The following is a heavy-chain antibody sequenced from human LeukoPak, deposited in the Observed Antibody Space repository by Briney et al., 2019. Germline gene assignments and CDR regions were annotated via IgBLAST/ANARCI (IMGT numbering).Heavy chain of an antibody. CDR3: TTEGVIAAATYGMDV. Sequence: GGSMRLSCAASGFTFSNAWMSWVRQAPGKGLEWVGRIKSKTDGGTTDYAAPVKGRFTISRDDSKNTLYLQMNSLKTEDTAVYYFTTEGVIAAATYGMDVWGQGTTVTVSS. D-gene: IGHD6-13*01. V-gene: IGHV3-15*01. J-gene: IGHJ6*02. CDR2: IKSKTDGGTT. CDR1: GFTFSNAW.